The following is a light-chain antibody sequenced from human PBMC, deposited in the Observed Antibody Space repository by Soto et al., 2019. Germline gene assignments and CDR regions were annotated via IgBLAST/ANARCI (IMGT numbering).Light chain of an antibody. CDR2: YAS. Sequence: EIMMTQSPATLSVSPGERATLSCRASQSVRNNLAWYQQKPGQAPRLLIYYASTRATGIPARFSGSGSGTDFTLTISSLQSEDFALYYCQQYNNWPPITFGQGTRLEMK. V-gene: IGKV3-15*01. J-gene: IGKJ5*01. CDR3: QQYNNWPPIT. CDR1: QSVRNN.